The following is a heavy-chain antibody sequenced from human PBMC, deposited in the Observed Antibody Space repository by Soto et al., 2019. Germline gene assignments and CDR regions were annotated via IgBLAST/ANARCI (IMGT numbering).Heavy chain of an antibody. CDR3: ARWSYLDY. CDR2: ISGSDGKT. J-gene: IGHJ4*02. CDR1: GVSFGSYA. D-gene: IGHD3-3*01. Sequence: PGGSLRLSCAASGVSFGSYALSWVRQAPGKGLEWVSTISGSDGKTFYADSVKGRFSISRDTSQNTLYLQMNSLRADDTAIYYCARWSYLDYWGQGTRVTVSS. V-gene: IGHV3-23*01.